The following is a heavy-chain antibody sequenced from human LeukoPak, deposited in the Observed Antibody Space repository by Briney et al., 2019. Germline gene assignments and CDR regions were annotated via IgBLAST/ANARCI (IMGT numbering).Heavy chain of an antibody. J-gene: IGHJ3*02. Sequence: QTGESLRLSCAASGFTFDDYAMHWVRQAPGKGLEWVSGISWNSGSIGYVDSVKGRFTISRDNAKNSLYLQMNSLRAEDTALYYCAKDTSFLWFGESPSDAFDIWGQGTMVTVSS. CDR2: ISWNSGSI. D-gene: IGHD3-10*01. V-gene: IGHV3-9*01. CDR1: GFTFDDYA. CDR3: AKDTSFLWFGESPSDAFDI.